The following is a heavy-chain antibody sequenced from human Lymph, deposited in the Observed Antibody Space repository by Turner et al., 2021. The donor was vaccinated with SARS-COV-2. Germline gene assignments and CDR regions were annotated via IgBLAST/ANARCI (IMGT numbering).Heavy chain of an antibody. CDR3: ARDSSGSGTLDY. V-gene: IGHV3-30-3*01. D-gene: IGHD3-10*01. CDR1: GFTFNNYP. CDR2: ISYDGSNK. J-gene: IGHJ4*02. Sequence: QVQLVESGGGVVQPGRCLRLPCAASGFTFNNYPRHWVRQAPGKGLEWVAVISYDGSNKYYADSVKGRFTIARDNSKNTLYLQMNSLRAEDTAVYYCARDSSGSGTLDYWGQGTLVTVSS.